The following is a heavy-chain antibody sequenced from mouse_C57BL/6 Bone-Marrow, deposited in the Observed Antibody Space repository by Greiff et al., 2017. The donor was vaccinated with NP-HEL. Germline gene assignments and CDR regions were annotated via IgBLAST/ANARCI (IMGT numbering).Heavy chain of an antibody. V-gene: IGHV1-55*01. CDR1: GYTFTSYW. CDR2: IYPGSGST. Sequence: QVQLQQPGAELVKPGASVKMSCKASGYTFTSYWITWVKQRPGQGLEWIGDIYPGSGSTNYNEKFKSKATLTVDTSSSTAYMQLSSLTSEDSAVYDCAKKEPLPPDYAMDYWGQGTSVTVAS. CDR3: AKKEPLPPDYAMDY. J-gene: IGHJ4*01. D-gene: IGHD6-1*01.